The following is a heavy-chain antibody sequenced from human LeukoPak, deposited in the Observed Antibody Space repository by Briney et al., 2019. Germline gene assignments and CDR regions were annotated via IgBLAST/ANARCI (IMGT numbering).Heavy chain of an antibody. Sequence: GGSLRLSCAASGFSFSSYTMNWVRQAPGKGLEWVSSISGSSSYIYYADSVKGRFTISRDNAKNSLFLQMNSLRAEDTAVYYCARVRSAEYYFDYWGQGTLVTVSA. CDR3: ARVRSAEYYFDY. J-gene: IGHJ4*02. CDR2: ISGSSSYI. D-gene: IGHD3-3*01. CDR1: GFSFSSYT. V-gene: IGHV3-21*01.